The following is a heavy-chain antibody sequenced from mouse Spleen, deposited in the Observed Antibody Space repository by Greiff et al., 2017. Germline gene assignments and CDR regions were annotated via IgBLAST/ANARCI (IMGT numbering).Heavy chain of an antibody. CDR1: EYEFPSHD. CDR2: INSDGGST. CDR3: ARQNYGYGGAMDY. V-gene: IGHV5-2*01. D-gene: IGHD1-2*01. J-gene: IGHJ4*01. Sequence: EVQRVESGGGLVQPGESPKLSCESNEYEFPSHDMSWVRKTPEKRLELVAAINSDGGSTYYPDTMERRFIISRDNTKKTLYLQMSSLRSEDTALYYCARQNYGYGGAMDYWGQGTSVTVSS.